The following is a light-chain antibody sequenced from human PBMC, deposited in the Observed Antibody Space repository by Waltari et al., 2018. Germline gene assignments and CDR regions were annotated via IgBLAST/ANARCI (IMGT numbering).Light chain of an antibody. CDR2: AAT. J-gene: IGKJ2*03. CDR1: QAIRSY. V-gene: IGKV1-17*01. CDR3: LQHNSYPYS. Sequence: IQMTQSPSSLSAFVGDTVTITCRASQAIRSYLNWFQQKPGKAPKLLIYAATTLQSGVPSRFSGSASGTEFTLTISSLQPEDFAAYYCLQHNSYPYSFGQGTKVEIK.